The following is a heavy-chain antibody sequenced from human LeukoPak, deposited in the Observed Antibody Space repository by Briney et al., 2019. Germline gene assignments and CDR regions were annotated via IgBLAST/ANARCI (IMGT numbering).Heavy chain of an antibody. V-gene: IGHV3-30*02. Sequence: GGSLRLSCVTSGFTFRNYGMHWVRQAPGKGLEWVSFIQHDGNNKYNAASVKGRFTISRDNSKNILYLQMNSLRAEDTAVYYCAKGRYYDRTGYPIDYWGQGTLVTVSS. D-gene: IGHD3-22*01. J-gene: IGHJ4*02. CDR3: AKGRYYDRTGYPIDY. CDR2: IQHDGNNK. CDR1: GFTFRNYG.